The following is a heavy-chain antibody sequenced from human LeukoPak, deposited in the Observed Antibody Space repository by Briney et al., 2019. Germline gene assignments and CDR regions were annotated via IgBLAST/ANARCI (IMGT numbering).Heavy chain of an antibody. V-gene: IGHV3-53*01. CDR3: ARATMGCFDY. Sequence: GGSLRLSCAASGFAVSSNYMSWVRQAPGKGLEWVSVIYSGENTYYADSVKGRFTISRDNSKNTLYLQMNSLRAEDTAVYYCARATMGCFDYWGQGTLVTVSS. J-gene: IGHJ4*02. CDR2: IYSGENT. CDR1: GFAVSSNY. D-gene: IGHD3-3*01.